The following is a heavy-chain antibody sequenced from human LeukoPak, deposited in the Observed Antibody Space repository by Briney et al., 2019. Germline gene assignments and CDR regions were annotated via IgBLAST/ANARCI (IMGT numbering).Heavy chain of an antibody. CDR3: ASSRGFLEWLFDY. CDR2: ISGSGGST. Sequence: GGSLRLSCAASGFTFSSYAMSWVRQAPGKGLEWVSGISGSGGSTYYADSVKGRFTISRDNSKNTLYLQMNSLRAEDRAVYYCASSRGFLEWLFDYWGQGTLVTVSS. CDR1: GFTFSSYA. J-gene: IGHJ4*02. D-gene: IGHD3-3*01. V-gene: IGHV3-23*01.